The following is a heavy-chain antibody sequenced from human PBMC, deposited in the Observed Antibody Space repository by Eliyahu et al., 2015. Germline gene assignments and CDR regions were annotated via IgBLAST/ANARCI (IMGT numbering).Heavy chain of an antibody. CDR1: GXXFTXYW. Sequence: EVQLVQSGAEVKKXGEXLXISCXGSGXXFTXYWXSWVRXMPGKGLEWMGRIDPSDSYTNYSPSFQGHVTISADKSISTAYLQWSSLKASDTAMYYCASHSGSYDVDWYFDLWGRGTLVTVSS. D-gene: IGHD1-26*01. J-gene: IGHJ2*01. CDR3: ASHSGSYDVDWYFDL. V-gene: IGHV5-10-1*03. CDR2: IDPSDSYT.